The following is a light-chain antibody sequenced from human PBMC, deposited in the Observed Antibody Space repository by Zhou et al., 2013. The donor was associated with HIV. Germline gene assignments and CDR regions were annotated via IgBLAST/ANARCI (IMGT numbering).Light chain of an antibody. CDR2: GAS. CDR3: QQSYSTPLT. CDR1: QTITTY. Sequence: DIQMTQSPSSLSASVGDRVTINCRASQTITTYLNWYQQKPGKVPKLLISGASSLQTGVPLRFSGSGFGTDFTLIISGLQPEDFATYYCQQSYSTPLTFGGGTKVEI. J-gene: IGKJ4*01. V-gene: IGKV1-39*01.